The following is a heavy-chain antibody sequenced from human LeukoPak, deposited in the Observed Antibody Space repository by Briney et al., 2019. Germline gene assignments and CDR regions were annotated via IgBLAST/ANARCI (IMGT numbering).Heavy chain of an antibody. D-gene: IGHD3-3*01. CDR3: ASTIFGGMDV. J-gene: IGHJ6*02. Sequence: GGSLRLSCAVSGFTLSSYSMNWVRQAPGKGLEWVSVIYSGGSTYYADSVKGRFTISRDNSKNTLYLQMNSLRAEDTAVYYCASTIFGGMDVWGQGTTVTVSS. CDR2: IYSGGST. CDR1: GFTLSSYS. V-gene: IGHV3-53*01.